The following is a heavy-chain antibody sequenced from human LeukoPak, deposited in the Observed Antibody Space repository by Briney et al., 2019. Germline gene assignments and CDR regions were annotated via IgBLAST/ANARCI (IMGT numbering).Heavy chain of an antibody. D-gene: IGHD4-17*01. CDR2: INPSGGST. V-gene: IGHV1-46*01. CDR3: ARLTIGDYGDRESGFDY. CDR1: GYTFTSYY. J-gene: IGHJ4*02. Sequence: ASVKVSCKASGYTFTSYYMHWVRQAPGQGLEWMGIINPSGGSTSYAQKFQGRVTITRNTSISTAYMDLSSLRSEDTAVYYCARLTIGDYGDRESGFDYWGQGTLVTVSS.